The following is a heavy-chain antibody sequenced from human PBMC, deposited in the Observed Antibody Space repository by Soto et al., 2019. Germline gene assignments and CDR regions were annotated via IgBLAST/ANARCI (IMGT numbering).Heavy chain of an antibody. CDR1: GFTFSSYA. V-gene: IGHV3-30*18. J-gene: IGHJ6*02. CDR2: ISYDGRNK. Sequence: QVQLVESGGGGVQPGRSLRLSCAASGFTFSSYAMHWVRQAPGKGLEWVAGISYDGRNKYYADSVKGRFTISRDNSKKPLNLQMSSLRAEDTAVYYCVKDGSSGLPYYYGMDVWGQGPTVTVSS. CDR3: VKDGSSGLPYYYGMDV. D-gene: IGHD6-19*01.